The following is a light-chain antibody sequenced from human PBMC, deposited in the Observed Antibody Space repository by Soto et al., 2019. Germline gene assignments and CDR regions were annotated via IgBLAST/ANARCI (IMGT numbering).Light chain of an antibody. CDR2: GAS. CDR3: QQYASSPYT. Sequence: DIVPTHSPVTLSFSPGERATLSFSCIHSIISSYLAWYQQKPGQAPRLLIYGASRRATGIPDRFSGRESGTDFTLTITTLEPEDSAVYFCQQYASSPYTFGQGTKVDIK. J-gene: IGKJ2*01. V-gene: IGKV3-20*01. CDR1: HSIISSY.